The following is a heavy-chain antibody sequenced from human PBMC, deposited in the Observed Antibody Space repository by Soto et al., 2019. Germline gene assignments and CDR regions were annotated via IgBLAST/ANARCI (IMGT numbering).Heavy chain of an antibody. V-gene: IGHV1-69*01. CDR3: ATIEPYCGGDCHFDY. CDR2: IIPIFGTA. J-gene: IGHJ4*02. D-gene: IGHD2-21*02. CDR1: GGTFSSYA. Sequence: QVQLVQSGAEVKKPGSSVKVSCKASGGTFSSYAISWVRQAPGQGLEWMGGIIPIFGTANYAQKFQGRVTITADESPSTAYMELSSLRSEDTAVYYCATIEPYCGGDCHFDYWGQGTLVTVSS.